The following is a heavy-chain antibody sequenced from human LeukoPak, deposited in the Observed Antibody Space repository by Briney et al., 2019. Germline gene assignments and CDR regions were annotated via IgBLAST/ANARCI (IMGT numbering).Heavy chain of an antibody. V-gene: IGHV3-23*01. Sequence: GGSLRLSCAASGFTFSSYAMSCVRQAPGKGLEWVSAFSGSGGSTYYADSVKGRFTISRDNSKNTLYLQMNSLRAEDTAVYYCAKGLRSYFDYWGQGTLVTVSS. J-gene: IGHJ4*02. CDR1: GFTFSSYA. CDR3: AKGLRSYFDY. D-gene: IGHD4-17*01. CDR2: FSGSGGST.